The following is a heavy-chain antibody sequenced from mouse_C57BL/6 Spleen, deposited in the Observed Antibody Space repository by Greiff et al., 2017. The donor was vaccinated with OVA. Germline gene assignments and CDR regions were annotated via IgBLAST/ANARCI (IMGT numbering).Heavy chain of an antibody. D-gene: IGHD1-1*01. V-gene: IGHV5-9-1*02. J-gene: IGHJ1*03. CDR3: TRDYYGSSYVYWYFDV. CDR2: ISSGGDYI. CDR1: GFTFSSYA. Sequence: EVKLVESGEGLVKPGGSLKLSCAASGFTFSSYAMSWVRQTPEKRLEWVAYISSGGDYIYYADTVKGRFTISRDNARNTLYLQMSSLKSEDTAMYYCTRDYYGSSYVYWYFDVWGTGTTVTVSS.